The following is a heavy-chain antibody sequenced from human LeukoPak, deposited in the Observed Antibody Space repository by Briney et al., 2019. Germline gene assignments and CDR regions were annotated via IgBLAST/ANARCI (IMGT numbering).Heavy chain of an antibody. V-gene: IGHV1-2*02. CDR3: ARGLRRAAAGTNNWFDP. CDR2: INPNSGGT. Sequence: ASVKVSCKASGYTFTGYYMHWVRQAPGQGLEWMGWINPNSGGTNYAQKFQGRVTMTRDTSISTAYMELSRLRSDDTAVYYCARGLRRAAAGTNNWFDPWGQGTLVTVSS. CDR1: GYTFTGYY. J-gene: IGHJ5*02. D-gene: IGHD1-7*01.